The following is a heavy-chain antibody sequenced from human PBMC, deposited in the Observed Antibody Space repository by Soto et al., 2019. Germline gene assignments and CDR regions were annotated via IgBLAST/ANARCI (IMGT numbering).Heavy chain of an antibody. CDR1: GGTFSSYA. J-gene: IGHJ5*02. CDR2: IIPIFGTA. Sequence: ASVKVSCKASGGTFSSYAISWVRQAPGQGLEWMGGIIPIFGTANYAQKFQGRVTITADESTSTAYMELSSLRSEDTAVYYCARVPPRDFWSGYYPIVNWFDPWGQGTLVTVSS. V-gene: IGHV1-69*13. CDR3: ARVPPRDFWSGYYPIVNWFDP. D-gene: IGHD3-3*01.